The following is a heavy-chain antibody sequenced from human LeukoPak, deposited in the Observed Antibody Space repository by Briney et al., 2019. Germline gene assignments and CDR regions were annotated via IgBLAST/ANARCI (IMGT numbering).Heavy chain of an antibody. Sequence: SETLSLTCAVYGGSFSGYYWSWIRQPPGKGLEWSWEINRRGNTNYNPSLKSRVTISVDTSMNQFSLKLSSVTAADTAVYYCARGLIVATTNDYFDYWGQGTLVTVSS. D-gene: IGHD5-12*01. V-gene: IGHV4-34*01. CDR1: GGSFSGYY. CDR2: INRRGNT. J-gene: IGHJ4*02. CDR3: ARGLIVATTNDYFDY.